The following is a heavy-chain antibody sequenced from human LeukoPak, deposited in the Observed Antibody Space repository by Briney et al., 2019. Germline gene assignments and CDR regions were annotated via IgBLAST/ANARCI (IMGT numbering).Heavy chain of an antibody. D-gene: IGHD5-12*01. CDR3: ARRATMLAGGYFDY. V-gene: IGHV4-4*09. CDR2: IYASGST. CDR1: GGSISSYY. J-gene: IGHJ4*02. Sequence: PSETLSLTCTVSGGSISSYYLSWIRQPPGKGLEWIGYIYASGSTTYYPSLKSRVTISIDTSKNQYSLRLSSVTAADTAVYYCARRATMLAGGYFDYWGQGTLVSVSS.